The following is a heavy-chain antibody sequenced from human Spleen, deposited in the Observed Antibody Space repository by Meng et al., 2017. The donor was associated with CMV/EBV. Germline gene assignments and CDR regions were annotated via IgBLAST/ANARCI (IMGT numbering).Heavy chain of an antibody. J-gene: IGHJ6*02. CDR1: GFTFSSYD. CDR3: ARGYPNYYYGMDV. CDR2: IGTAGDT. D-gene: IGHD2-2*02. V-gene: IGHV3-13*01. Sequence: GESLKISCAASGFTFSSYDMHWVRQATGKGLEWVSAIGTAGDTYYPGSVKGRFTISRDNAKSSLFLQMNSLRAEDTAVYYCARGYPNYYYGMDVWGQGTTVTVSS.